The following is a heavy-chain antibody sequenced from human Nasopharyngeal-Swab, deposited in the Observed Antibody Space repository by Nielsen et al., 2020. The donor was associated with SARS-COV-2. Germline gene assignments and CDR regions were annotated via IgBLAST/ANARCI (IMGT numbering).Heavy chain of an antibody. V-gene: IGHV4-59*01. J-gene: IGHJ5*02. CDR2: IYYSGST. D-gene: IGHD3-9*01. CDR3: ARIELGYFEEVVSNGWFDP. Sequence: SETLSLTCTVSGGSISSYYWTWIRQPPAKGLGWIGFIYYSGSTNYNPSLKSRVTISVETSKNKFSLRLSSLTAADTAGYYCARIELGYFEEVVSNGWFDPWGQGTLVTVSS. CDR1: GGSISSYY.